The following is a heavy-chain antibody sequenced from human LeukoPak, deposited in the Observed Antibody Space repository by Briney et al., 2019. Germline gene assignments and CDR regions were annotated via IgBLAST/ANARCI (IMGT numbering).Heavy chain of an antibody. V-gene: IGHV4-61*02. Sequence: PSETLSLTCTVSGDSISSGSNYWSWIRQPAGKGLEWIGRIFTTGSTKYNPSLKSRVTISVDTSKNQFSLRLSSVTAADTAVYYCARELYYYGSGSDFRAMSDCWGQGTLVTVSS. CDR2: IFTTGST. CDR3: ARELYYYGSGSDFRAMSDC. J-gene: IGHJ4*02. CDR1: GDSISSGSNY. D-gene: IGHD3-10*01.